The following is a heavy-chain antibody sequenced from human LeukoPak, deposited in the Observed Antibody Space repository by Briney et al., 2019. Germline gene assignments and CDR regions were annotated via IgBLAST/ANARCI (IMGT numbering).Heavy chain of an antibody. CDR2: IYHSGST. D-gene: IGHD3-22*01. Sequence: SETLSLTCAVSGYSISSGYYWGWIRQPPGKGLEWIGSIYHSGSTYYNPSLKSRVTISVDTSKNQFSLKPSSVTAADTAVYYCARGPMPHYYDSSGYHYRGVGYFDYWGQGTLVTVSS. CDR3: ARGPMPHYYDSSGYHYRGVGYFDY. CDR1: GYSISSGYY. J-gene: IGHJ4*02. V-gene: IGHV4-38-2*01.